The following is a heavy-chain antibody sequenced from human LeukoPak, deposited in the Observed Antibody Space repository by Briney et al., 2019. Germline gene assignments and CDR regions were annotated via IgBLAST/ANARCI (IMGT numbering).Heavy chain of an antibody. V-gene: IGHV4-59*08. D-gene: IGHD6-13*01. Sequence: SETLSLTCTVSGGFISGYYWSWIRQPRGKGLEWIGYMYYTGTTDCNPSLRSRITMSVDTSKTQLSLKLTSVTAADTPVYYCARQNPAAAGQGLDYWGQGILVTVFS. CDR3: ARQNPAAAGQGLDY. CDR2: MYYTGTT. J-gene: IGHJ4*02. CDR1: GGFISGYY.